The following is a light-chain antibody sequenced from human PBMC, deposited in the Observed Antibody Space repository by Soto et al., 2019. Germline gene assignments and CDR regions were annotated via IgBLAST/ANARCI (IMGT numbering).Light chain of an antibody. J-gene: IGLJ3*02. CDR1: DIGSKS. V-gene: IGLV3-21*02. CDR3: QVWDRNNNHVL. CDR2: DDR. Sequence: SYELTQPPSVSLAPGQTAMITCGGNDIGSKSVHWYQQRPGQAPVLVVYDDRDRPSGIPERFSGSNSGSTATLTISRVEAGDEADYYCQVWDRNNNHVLFGGGTKVTVL.